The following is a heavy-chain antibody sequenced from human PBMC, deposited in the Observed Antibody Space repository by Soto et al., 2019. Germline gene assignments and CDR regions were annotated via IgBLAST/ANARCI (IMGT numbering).Heavy chain of an antibody. CDR3: ARRGHDRRGYYHDY. D-gene: IGHD3-22*01. Sequence: SGPTLVNPTQTLTLTCTFSGFSLSTSGVGVGWIRQPPGKALEWLALIYWDDDKRYSPSLKNRLTITKDTSKNQVVLTMTNMDPVDTATYYCARRGHDRRGYYHDYWGQGTLVTVSS. CDR1: GFSLSTSGVG. J-gene: IGHJ4*02. V-gene: IGHV2-5*02. CDR2: IYWDDDK.